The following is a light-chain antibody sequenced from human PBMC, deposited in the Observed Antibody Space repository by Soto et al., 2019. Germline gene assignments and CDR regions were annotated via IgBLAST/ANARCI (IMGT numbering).Light chain of an antibody. CDR2: GAS. J-gene: IGKJ1*01. Sequence: EIVMTQSPATLSVSPGERATLSCRASQSVSSNLAWYQQKPGQAPRLLIYGASTRATGIPARFSGSGSGTEFTIPISSLQSEDCAVYYCQQYNNGPPMAFGQGKKVEIK. V-gene: IGKV3-15*01. CDR1: QSVSSN. CDR3: QQYNNGPPMA.